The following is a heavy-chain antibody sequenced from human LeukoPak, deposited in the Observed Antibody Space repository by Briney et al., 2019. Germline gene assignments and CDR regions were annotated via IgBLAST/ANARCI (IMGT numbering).Heavy chain of an antibody. CDR1: GFNFNYYA. CDR3: ARPIDNGSGSYYFDY. Sequence: GRSLTLSCAASGFNFNYYAMHWVRQAPGKGLEWVAVVSYDGNNKYYADSVKGRLTISRDSSKNTVYLQMNSLSSEDTAVYYCARPIDNGSGSYYFDYWGQGTLVTVS. J-gene: IGHJ4*02. D-gene: IGHD3-10*01. CDR2: VSYDGNNK. V-gene: IGHV3-30-3*01.